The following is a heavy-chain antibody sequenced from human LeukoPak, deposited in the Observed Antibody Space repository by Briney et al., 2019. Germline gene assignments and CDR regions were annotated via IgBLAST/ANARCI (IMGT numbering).Heavy chain of an antibody. J-gene: IGHJ4*02. CDR1: GFTFDDYA. D-gene: IGHD3-22*01. Sequence: GRSLRLSCAASGFTFDDYAMHWVRQAPGKGLEWVSGISWNSGSIGYADSVKGRFTISRDNAKNFLYLQMNSLRAEDTALYYCAKDISSIYYDSNDFLDYWGQGTLVTVSS. V-gene: IGHV3-9*01. CDR2: ISWNSGSI. CDR3: AKDISSIYYDSNDFLDY.